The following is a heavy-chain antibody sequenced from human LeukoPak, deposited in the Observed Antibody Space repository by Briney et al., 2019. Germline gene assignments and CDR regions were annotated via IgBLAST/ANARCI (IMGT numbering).Heavy chain of an antibody. CDR3: ARLGDYDILTGYFPYYGMDV. J-gene: IGHJ6*02. D-gene: IGHD3-9*01. CDR2: IYYSGST. CDR1: GGSISSYY. V-gene: IGHV4-59*08. Sequence: SETLSLTCTVSGGSISSYYWSWIRQPPGKGLEWIGYIYYSGSTNYNPSLKSRVTISVDTSKNQFSLKLSSVTAADTAVYYCARLGDYDILTGYFPYYGMDVWGQGTAVTVSS.